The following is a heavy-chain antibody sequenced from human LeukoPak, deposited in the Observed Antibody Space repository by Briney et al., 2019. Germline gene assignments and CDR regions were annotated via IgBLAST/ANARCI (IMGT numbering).Heavy chain of an antibody. CDR1: GYTFTGYY. V-gene: IGHV1-2*02. J-gene: IGHJ6*03. Sequence: ASVKVSCKASGYTFTGYYMHWVRQAPGQGLEWMGWINPNRGGTNYAQKFQGRVTMTRDTSISTAYMELSRLRSDDTAVYYCARKKGMTTVTKAYYYYMDVWGKGTTVTVSS. CDR2: INPNRGGT. CDR3: ARKKGMTTVTKAYYYYMDV. D-gene: IGHD4-11*01.